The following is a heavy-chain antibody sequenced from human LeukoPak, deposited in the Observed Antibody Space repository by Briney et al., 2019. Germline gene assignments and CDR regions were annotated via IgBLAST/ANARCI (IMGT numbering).Heavy chain of an antibody. V-gene: IGHV3-43*02. Sequence: GVSLRLSCAPSGFRVDAFAMHWVSQSPGKGLEWVSLVSADGAKSYYAESVRGRFTISRDNSKNSLYLQMNTLRSEDTAFYYCAKEIDTLGTNAFDIWGHGTLVTVSS. CDR1: GFRVDAFA. J-gene: IGHJ3*02. D-gene: IGHD2-15*01. CDR3: AKEIDTLGTNAFDI. CDR2: VSADGAKS.